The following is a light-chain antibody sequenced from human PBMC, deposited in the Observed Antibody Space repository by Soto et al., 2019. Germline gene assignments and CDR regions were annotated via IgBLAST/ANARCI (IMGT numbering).Light chain of an antibody. V-gene: IGKV3-15*01. CDR1: QSISDT. CDR3: QQYNNWLLI. J-gene: IGKJ4*01. Sequence: EIVMTQSPATLSVSPGGRATLSCRASQSISDTLAWYQQKPGQTPRLLIYDTSTRATGVPTRFSGRRSGAEFTLTINSLQSEDFAVYYCQQYNNWLLIFGGGTKVDIK. CDR2: DTS.